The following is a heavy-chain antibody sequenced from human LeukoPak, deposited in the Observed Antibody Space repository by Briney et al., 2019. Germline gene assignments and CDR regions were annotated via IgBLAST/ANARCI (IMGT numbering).Heavy chain of an antibody. Sequence: ASVKVSCKVSGYTLTELSMHWVRQAPGKGLEWMGGFDPEDGETIYAQKFQGRVTMTEDTSTDTAYMELSSLRSEDTAVYYCATVFSPRSGYDPYYYYYMDVWGKGTTVTVSS. D-gene: IGHD5-12*01. CDR2: FDPEDGET. V-gene: IGHV1-24*01. CDR1: GYTLTELS. CDR3: ATVFSPRSGYDPYYYYYMDV. J-gene: IGHJ6*03.